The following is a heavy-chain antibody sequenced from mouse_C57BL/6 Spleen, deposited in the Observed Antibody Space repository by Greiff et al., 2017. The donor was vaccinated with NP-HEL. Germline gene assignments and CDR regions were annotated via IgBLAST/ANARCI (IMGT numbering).Heavy chain of an antibody. J-gene: IGHJ2*01. CDR1: GYAFSSYW. CDR2: IYPGDGDT. Sequence: QVQLQQSGAELVKPGASVKISCKASGYAFSSYWMNWVKQRPGKGLEWIGQIYPGDGDTNYNGKFKGKATLTADKSSSTAYMQLSSLTSEDSAVYFCASSHGAQAPFDYWGQGTTLTVSS. CDR3: ASSHGAQAPFDY. V-gene: IGHV1-80*01. D-gene: IGHD3-2*02.